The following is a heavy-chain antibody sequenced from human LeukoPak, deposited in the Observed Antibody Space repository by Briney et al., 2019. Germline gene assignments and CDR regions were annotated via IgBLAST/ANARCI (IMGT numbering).Heavy chain of an antibody. Sequence: ASVKVSCKASGYTFTGYYTHWVRQAPGQGLEWMGRINPNSGGTNYAQKFQGRVTMTRDTSISTAYMELSRLRSDDTAVYYCARYDGSGSYFDYYYYMDVWGKGTTVTVSS. V-gene: IGHV1-2*06. D-gene: IGHD3-10*01. CDR1: GYTFTGYY. CDR3: ARYDGSGSYFDYYYYMDV. CDR2: INPNSGGT. J-gene: IGHJ6*03.